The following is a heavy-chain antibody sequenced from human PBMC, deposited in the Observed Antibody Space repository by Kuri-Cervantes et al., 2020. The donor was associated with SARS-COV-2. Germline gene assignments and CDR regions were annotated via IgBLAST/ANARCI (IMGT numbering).Heavy chain of an antibody. D-gene: IGHD1-26*01. J-gene: IGHJ3*02. CDR1: GYTFTSYG. Sequence: ASVKVSCKASGYTFTSYGISWVRQAPGQGLEWMGWINPNSGGTNHAQKFQGRVTMTRDTSISTAYMELSRLRSDDTAVYYCARGGWELLAFDIWGQGTMVTVSS. V-gene: IGHV1-2*02. CDR3: ARGGWELLAFDI. CDR2: INPNSGGT.